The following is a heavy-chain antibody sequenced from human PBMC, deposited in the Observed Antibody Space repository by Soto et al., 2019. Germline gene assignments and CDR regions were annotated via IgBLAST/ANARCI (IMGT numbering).Heavy chain of an antibody. V-gene: IGHV1-2*04. D-gene: IGHD6-13*01. CDR2: INPNSGCT. J-gene: IGHJ4*02. Sequence: ASVKVSCKASGYTFTGYYMHWVRQAPGQGLEWMGWINPNSGCTNYAQKFQGWVTMTRDTSISTAYMELSRLRSDDTAVYYCARDQNSVPGIAAAAYFDYWGQGTLVTVSS. CDR1: GYTFTGYY. CDR3: ARDQNSVPGIAAAAYFDY.